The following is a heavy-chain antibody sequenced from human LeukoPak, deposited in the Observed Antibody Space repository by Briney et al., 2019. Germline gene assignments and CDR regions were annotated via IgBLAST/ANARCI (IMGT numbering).Heavy chain of an antibody. J-gene: IGHJ5*02. CDR3: ARELGSDYGGYSP. D-gene: IGHD4-23*01. Sequence: SQTLSLTCSVSGGSMRSDSSLWSWIRQPAGKGLEWIGRIYATGNTNYNPSLERRVTISVDTSKNQFSLELTSVTAADTAVYYCARELGSDYGGYSPWGQGTLVTVSS. V-gene: IGHV4-61*02. CDR1: GGSMRSDSSL. CDR2: IYATGNT.